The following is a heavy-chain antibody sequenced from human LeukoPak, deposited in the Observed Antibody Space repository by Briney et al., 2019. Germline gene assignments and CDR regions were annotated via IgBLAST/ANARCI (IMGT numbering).Heavy chain of an antibody. CDR3: STVVVVVPGGLDV. J-gene: IGHJ6*02. CDR1: GFTFSDHP. CDR2: VGSKGYGGTT. D-gene: IGHD2-21*01. V-gene: IGHV3-49*03. Sequence: GGSLRLSCTTSGFTFSDHPMRWFRQAPGKGLEWVGFVGSKGYGGTTEYAASVKGRFTISRDDSNSIAYLQMNSLKTEDTAVYYCSTVVVVVPGGLDVWGQGTTVTVSS.